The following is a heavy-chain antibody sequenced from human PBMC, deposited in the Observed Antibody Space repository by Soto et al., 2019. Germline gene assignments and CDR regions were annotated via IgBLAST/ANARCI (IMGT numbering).Heavy chain of an antibody. V-gene: IGHV4-59*01. Sequence: QVQLQESGPGLVKPSETLSLTCTVSGGSISSYYWSWIRQPPGKGLEWIGYIYYSGSTNYNPSLKSRVTISVDTSKNQFSLKLSSVTAADTAVYYCARGLWNHWELPLAYWGQGTLVTVSS. CDR3: ARGLWNHWELPLAY. CDR2: IYYSGST. CDR1: GGSISSYY. J-gene: IGHJ4*02. D-gene: IGHD1-26*01.